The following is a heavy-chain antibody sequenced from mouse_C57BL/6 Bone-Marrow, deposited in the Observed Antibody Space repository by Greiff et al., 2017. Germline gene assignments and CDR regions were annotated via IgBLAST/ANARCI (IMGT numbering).Heavy chain of an antibody. J-gene: IGHJ3*01. V-gene: IGHV3-6*01. Sequence: ESGPGLVKPSQSLSLTCSVTGYSITSGYYWNWIRQFPGNQLEWMGYISNDGSNKYNPSLNNQNSITRDTAKNQFFLKLNSVTTEDQATYYCARERAYDYGFAYWGQGTLVTVSA. CDR1: GYSITSGYY. D-gene: IGHD2-4*01. CDR3: ARERAYDYGFAY. CDR2: ISNDGSN.